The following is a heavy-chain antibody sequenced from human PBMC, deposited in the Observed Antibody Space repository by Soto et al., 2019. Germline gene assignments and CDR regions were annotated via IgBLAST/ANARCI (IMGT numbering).Heavy chain of an antibody. CDR1: GGTFSSYA. V-gene: IGHV1-69*06. J-gene: IGHJ4*02. CDR3: ASSPLYYHDSSGSYYFDY. Sequence: QVQLVQSGAEVKKPGSSVKVSCKASGGTFSSYAISWVRQAPGQGLEWMGGIIPIFGTANYAQKFQGRVTITADKSPSTAYMELSSLRSEDTAVYYCASSPLYYHDSSGSYYFDYWGQGTLVTVSS. CDR2: IIPIFGTA. D-gene: IGHD3-22*01.